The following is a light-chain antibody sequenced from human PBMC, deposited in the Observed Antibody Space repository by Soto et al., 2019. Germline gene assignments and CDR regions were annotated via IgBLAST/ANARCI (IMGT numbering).Light chain of an antibody. CDR1: QSISSY. V-gene: IGKV1-39*01. Sequence: DIQITQSPSSLSASVGDRVTITCRASQSISSYLNWYQQKPGKAPKLLIYAASTLQSGVPSRFSGSGSGTDFTLTTSCLQSEDFETYYCHQYNSYTWTFGQGTKVDIK. J-gene: IGKJ1*01. CDR2: AAS. CDR3: HQYNSYTWT.